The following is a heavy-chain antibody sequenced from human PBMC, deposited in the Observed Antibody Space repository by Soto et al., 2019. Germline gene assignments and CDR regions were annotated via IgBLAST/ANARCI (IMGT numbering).Heavy chain of an antibody. D-gene: IGHD1-1*01. CDR2: ISGSGVRT. CDR3: AKERERIPTSSIDF. J-gene: IGHJ1*01. Sequence: GGSLRLSCAASALTFRSNAMTWVRQAPGKGRKWVTGISGSGVRTYYADFVKGRFTISRDNSKSTLYLQMNSLRAEDTAVYYFAKERERIPTSSIDFGGQGTLVTVSS. CDR1: ALTFRSNA. V-gene: IGHV3-23*01.